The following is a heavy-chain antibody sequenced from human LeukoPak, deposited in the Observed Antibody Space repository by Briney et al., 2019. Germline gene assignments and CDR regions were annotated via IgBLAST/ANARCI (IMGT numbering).Heavy chain of an antibody. D-gene: IGHD6-25*01. Sequence: SETLSLTCTVSGGSISSYYWSWIRQPPGKGLEWIGYIYYSGSTNYNPSLKSRVTISVDTSKNQFSLKLSSVTAADTAVYYCASHPLRAAGRDYWGQGTLVTVPS. CDR3: ASHPLRAAGRDY. CDR2: IYYSGST. CDR1: GGSISSYY. V-gene: IGHV4-59*01. J-gene: IGHJ4*02.